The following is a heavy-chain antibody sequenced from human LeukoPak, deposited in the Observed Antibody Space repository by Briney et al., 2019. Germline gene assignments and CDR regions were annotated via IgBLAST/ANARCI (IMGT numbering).Heavy chain of an antibody. CDR3: ARDDFTDIVVVPAATHPDY. D-gene: IGHD2-2*01. V-gene: IGHV3-23*01. Sequence: GRSLRLSCAASGFTFSSYAMHWVRQAPGKGLEWVSAISGSGGSTYYADSVKGRFTISRDNSKNTLYLQMNSLRAEDTAVHYCARDDFTDIVVVPAATHPDYWGQGTLVTVSS. J-gene: IGHJ4*02. CDR1: GFTFSSYA. CDR2: ISGSGGST.